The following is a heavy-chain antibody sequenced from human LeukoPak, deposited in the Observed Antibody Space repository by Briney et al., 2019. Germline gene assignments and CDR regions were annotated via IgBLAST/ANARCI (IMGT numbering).Heavy chain of an antibody. Sequence: SETLSLTCTVSGGSISSYYWSWIRQPPGKGLEWIGSIYYSGSTYYNPSLKSRVTISVDTSKNQFSLKLSSVTAADTAVYYCARLDGSGSYVAVTSWGQGTLVTVSS. CDR2: IYYSGST. J-gene: IGHJ4*02. CDR3: ARLDGSGSYVAVTS. V-gene: IGHV4-59*05. D-gene: IGHD3-10*01. CDR1: GGSISSYY.